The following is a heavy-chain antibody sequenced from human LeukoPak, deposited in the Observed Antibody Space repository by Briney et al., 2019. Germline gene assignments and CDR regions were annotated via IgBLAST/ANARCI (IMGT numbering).Heavy chain of an antibody. J-gene: IGHJ6*03. V-gene: IGHV3-30*02. CDR1: GFTFSSYG. Sequence: GGSLRLSCAASGFTFSSYGMHWVRQAPGKGLEWVAFIRYDGSNKYYADSVKGRFTISRDNSKNTLYLQMNSLRTEDTAVYHCAKVGYNDYGYYYYYYMDVWGKGTTVTISS. CDR3: AKVGYNDYGYYYYYYMDV. D-gene: IGHD5-24*01. CDR2: IRYDGSNK.